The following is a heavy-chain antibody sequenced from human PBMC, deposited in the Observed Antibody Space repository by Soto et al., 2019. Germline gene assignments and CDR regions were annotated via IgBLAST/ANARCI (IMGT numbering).Heavy chain of an antibody. CDR1: GFTFSSYS. CDR3: GGVYYGSASYIYYYYYMDV. Sequence: EVQLVESGGGLVQPGGSLRLSCAASGFTFSSYSMNWVRQAPGKGLEWVSYISSSSSTIYYADSVKGRFTISRDNAKNYLYLQMNSLRAEDTAVYYCGGVYYGSASYIYYYYYMDVWGKGTTVTVSS. CDR2: ISSSSSTI. D-gene: IGHD3-10*01. J-gene: IGHJ6*03. V-gene: IGHV3-48*01.